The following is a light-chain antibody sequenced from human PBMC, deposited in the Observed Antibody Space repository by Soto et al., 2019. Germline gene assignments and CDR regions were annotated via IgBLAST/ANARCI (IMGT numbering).Light chain of an antibody. CDR3: QQYGSSGT. CDR1: QSVYNY. V-gene: IGKV3-20*01. CDR2: GAS. Sequence: ELVLPQSPSTLSLSPGERATLSCRASQSVYNYLAWYQQKPGQAPSLLIYGASTRATGIPARFSGSGSGTDFTLTISRLEPEDFAVYYCQQYGSSGTFGQGTKVDIK. J-gene: IGKJ1*01.